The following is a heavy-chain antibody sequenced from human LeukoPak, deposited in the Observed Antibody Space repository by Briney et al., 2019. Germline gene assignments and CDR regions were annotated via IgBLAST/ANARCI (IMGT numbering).Heavy chain of an antibody. CDR2: ISGGGRST. CDR1: GFTFDYYA. V-gene: IGHV3-43*02. Sequence: GGSLRLYCAASGFTFDYYAMQCVRPAPGKGREWGSLISGGGRSTYYTDSVKGRFTIYSDNSKNSLYLQMNSLRTEDTALYYWAQDKGGSSWYYLDSWGQGTLVTVSS. CDR3: AQDKGGSSWYYLDS. D-gene: IGHD6-13*01. J-gene: IGHJ4*02.